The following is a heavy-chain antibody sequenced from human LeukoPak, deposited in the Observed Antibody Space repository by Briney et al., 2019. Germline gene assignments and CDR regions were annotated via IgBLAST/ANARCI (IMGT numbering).Heavy chain of an antibody. CDR1: GYTFTGYD. D-gene: IGHD3-10*01. CDR2: VNPDTGDT. CDR3: TRGSLSGSSRDY. J-gene: IGHJ4*02. V-gene: IGHV1-8*01. Sequence: ASVRVSCKASGYTFTGYDINWVRQATGQGLEWMGWVNPDTGDTGYAPNFQGRVAMTRDTSKDTAYMELTGLTSQDTAIYYCTRGSLSGSSRDYWGQGTLVTVSS.